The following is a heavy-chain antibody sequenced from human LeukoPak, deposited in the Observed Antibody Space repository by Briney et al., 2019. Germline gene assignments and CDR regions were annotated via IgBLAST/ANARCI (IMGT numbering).Heavy chain of an antibody. D-gene: IGHD3-22*01. CDR1: GFTFNNFG. V-gene: IGHV3-23*01. Sequence: GGSLRLSCAASGFTFNNFGMSWVRQAPGRGLEWVSGISCGGDTTYYAESVKGRFTISRDNSKNTLFLQMNSLSAEDTAVYYCAKTNGYYDYWGQGTLVAVSS. J-gene: IGHJ4*02. CDR3: AKTNGYYDY. CDR2: ISCGGDTT.